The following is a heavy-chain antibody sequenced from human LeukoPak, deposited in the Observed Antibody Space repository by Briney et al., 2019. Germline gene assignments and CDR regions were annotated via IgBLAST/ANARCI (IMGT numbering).Heavy chain of an antibody. Sequence: PGGSLRLSCAASGFTFSSYGMYWVRQAPGKGLEWVGVIWCDGIKKNYADSVKGRFTISRDNSKNTLHLQMNSLRAEDTAVYYCARDSGHYFDYWGQGTLVTVSS. D-gene: IGHD1-1*01. CDR3: ARDSGHYFDY. J-gene: IGHJ4*02. V-gene: IGHV3-33*07. CDR2: IWCDGIKK. CDR1: GFTFSSYG.